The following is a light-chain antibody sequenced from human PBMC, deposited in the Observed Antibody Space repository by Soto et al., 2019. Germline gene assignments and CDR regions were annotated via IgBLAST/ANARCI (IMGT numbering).Light chain of an antibody. J-gene: IGLJ3*02. CDR3: GTWDSSLSGGV. CDR2: ENN. CDR1: GSNIGNNY. V-gene: IGLV1-51*02. Sequence: QSVLTQPPSVSAAPGQKVTISCSGSGSNIGNNYVSWYQQLPGTAPKLLIYENNKRPSGTPDRFSGSKSGTSATLGITGLQTGDEADYYCGTWDSSLSGGVFGGGTKLTVL.